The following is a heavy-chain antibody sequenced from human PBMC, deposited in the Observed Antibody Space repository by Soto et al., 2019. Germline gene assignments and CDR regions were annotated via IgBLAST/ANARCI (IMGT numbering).Heavy chain of an antibody. J-gene: IGHJ4*02. CDR1: GFTFSSYS. CDR3: ASGDFWSGYYTFDY. D-gene: IGHD3-3*01. V-gene: IGHV3-48*01. Sequence: GGSLRLSCAASGFTFSSYSMNWVRQAPGKGLEWVSYISSSSTIYYADSVKGRFTISRDNAKNSLYLQMNSLRAEDTAVYYCASGDFWSGYYTFDYWGQGTLVTVSS. CDR2: ISSSSTI.